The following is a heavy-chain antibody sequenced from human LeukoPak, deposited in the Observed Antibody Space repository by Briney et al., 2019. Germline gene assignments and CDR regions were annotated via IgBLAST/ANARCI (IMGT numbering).Heavy chain of an antibody. J-gene: IGHJ4*02. D-gene: IGHD4-17*01. CDR3: ARADDYGDFDY. V-gene: IGHV1-24*01. Sequence: ASVKVSCKVSGYTLTELSMHWVRQAPGKGLEWMGGFDPEDGETIYAQKFQGRVTMTRDTSTSTVYMELSSLRSEDTAVYYCARADDYGDFDYWGQGTLVTVSS. CDR2: FDPEDGET. CDR1: GYTLTELS.